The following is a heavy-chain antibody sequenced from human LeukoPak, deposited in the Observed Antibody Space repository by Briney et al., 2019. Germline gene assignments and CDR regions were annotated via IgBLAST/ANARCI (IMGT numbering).Heavy chain of an antibody. D-gene: IGHD3-22*01. V-gene: IGHV3-48*01. Sequence: GGSLRLSCTASGFTFSSYSMNWVRQAPGKGLEWVSYISSSSSTIYYADSVKGRFTMSRDNAKNALYLQMNSLRAEDTAVYYCARDTYYYDSSGYSVLYYFDYWGQGTLVTVSS. J-gene: IGHJ4*02. CDR3: ARDTYYYDSSGYSVLYYFDY. CDR2: ISSSSSTI. CDR1: GFTFSSYS.